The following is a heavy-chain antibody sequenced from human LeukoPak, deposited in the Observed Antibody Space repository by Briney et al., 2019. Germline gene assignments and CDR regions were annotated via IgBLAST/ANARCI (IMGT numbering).Heavy chain of an antibody. CDR1: GFTFSTYS. Sequence: GGSLRLSCAASGFTFSTYSMNWVRQAPGKGLEWVSSIASSSNIYYADSVKGRFTISRDNAKNSLYLQMNSLRAEDTAVYYCANSEWQWLVPGIYWGQGTLVTVSS. CDR2: IASSSNI. CDR3: ANSEWQWLVPGIY. D-gene: IGHD6-19*01. J-gene: IGHJ4*02. V-gene: IGHV3-21*01.